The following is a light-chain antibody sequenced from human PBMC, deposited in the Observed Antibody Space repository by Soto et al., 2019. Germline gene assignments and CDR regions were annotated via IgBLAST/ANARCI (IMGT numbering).Light chain of an antibody. CDR1: SSNIGSNY. CDR3: AAWDDRVSGSYV. J-gene: IGLJ1*01. V-gene: IGLV1-47*01. CDR2: RNN. Sequence: QSVLTQPPSASGTPGQRVTISCSGSSSNIGSNYVYWYQQLPGTAPKLLMYRNNKRPSGVPDRFSGPKSGTSASLAISGLRSEDEADYYCAAWDDRVSGSYVFGTGTKVTVL.